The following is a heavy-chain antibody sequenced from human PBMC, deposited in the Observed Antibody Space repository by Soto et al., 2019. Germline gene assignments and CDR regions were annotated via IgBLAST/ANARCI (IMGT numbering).Heavy chain of an antibody. CDR3: TTDLIEEGHKYFDY. Sequence: GSLRLSCAASGFTFSNAWMSWVRQAPGKGLEWVGRIKSKTDGGTTDYAAPVKGRFTISRDDSKNTLYLQMNSLKTEDTAVYYCTTDLIEEGHKYFDYWGQGTLVTVSS. V-gene: IGHV3-15*01. CDR2: IKSKTDGGTT. J-gene: IGHJ4*02. CDR1: GFTFSNAW.